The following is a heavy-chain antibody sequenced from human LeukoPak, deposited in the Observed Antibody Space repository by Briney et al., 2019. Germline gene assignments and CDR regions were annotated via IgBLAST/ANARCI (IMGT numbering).Heavy chain of an antibody. J-gene: IGHJ3*02. Sequence: SETLSLTCTVSGGSISSYYWSWIRQPPGKGLEWIGYIYYSGSTNYNPSLKSRVTISVDTSKNQFSLKLSSVTAADTAVYYCARVAASNDAFDIWGQGTMVTVSS. V-gene: IGHV4-59*01. CDR2: IYYSGST. D-gene: IGHD2-15*01. CDR1: GGSISSYY. CDR3: ARVAASNDAFDI.